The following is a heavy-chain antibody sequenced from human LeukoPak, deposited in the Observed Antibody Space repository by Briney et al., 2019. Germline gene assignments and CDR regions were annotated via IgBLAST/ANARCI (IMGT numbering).Heavy chain of an antibody. CDR1: GDFTTAYY. CDR3: ASNTGTVFDY. V-gene: IGHV4-59*01. CDR2: VYYSGST. D-gene: IGHD7-27*01. Sequence: SETLSLTCTVSGDFTTAYYWSWIRQPPGKGLEWIGYVYYSGSTEYNPSLRSRVTISLERSKHQFSLKLTSVTAADTAVYYCASNTGTVFDYWGQGALVTVSS. J-gene: IGHJ4*02.